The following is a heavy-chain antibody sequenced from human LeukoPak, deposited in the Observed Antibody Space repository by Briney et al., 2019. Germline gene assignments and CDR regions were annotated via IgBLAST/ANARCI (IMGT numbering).Heavy chain of an antibody. J-gene: IGHJ6*03. CDR3: ARSYTVVTFRSGYYYYYMDV. V-gene: IGHV4-39*07. Sequence: PSETLSLTCTVSGGSISSSSYYWGWIRQPPGKGLEWIGSIYYSGSTYYNPSLKSRVTISVDTSKNQFSLKLSSVTAADTAVYYCARSYTVVTFRSGYYYYYMDVWGKGTTVTVSS. D-gene: IGHD4-23*01. CDR2: IYYSGST. CDR1: GGSISSSSYY.